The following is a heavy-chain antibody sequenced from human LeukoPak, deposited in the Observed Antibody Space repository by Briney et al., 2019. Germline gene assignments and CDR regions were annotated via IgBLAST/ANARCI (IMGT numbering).Heavy chain of an antibody. CDR3: ARGTGTTDY. D-gene: IGHD1-7*01. J-gene: IGHJ4*02. Sequence: PGGSLRFSCAASGFTFSSYGMHWVRQAPGKGLEWVAVIWFDGTHKSYGDSVKGRFTVSRDNSKNTLYLQMNSLRDEDTAVYYCARGTGTTDYWGQGTLVTVSS. V-gene: IGHV3-33*03. CDR1: GFTFSSYG. CDR2: IWFDGTHK.